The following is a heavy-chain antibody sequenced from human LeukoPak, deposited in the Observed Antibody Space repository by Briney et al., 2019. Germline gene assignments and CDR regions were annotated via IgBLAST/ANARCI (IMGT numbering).Heavy chain of an antibody. CDR1: VYTFTDYY. CDR2: ISPSSGGT. V-gene: IGHV1-2*02. Sequence: ASVKVSCKASVYTFTDYYVYWVRQAPGPGLEWMGWISPSSGGTNYAQKFQGRVTMTRDTSISTAYMELSSLRSDDTAVYYCARGWGFVSIDYWGQGTLVTVSS. D-gene: IGHD7-27*01. J-gene: IGHJ4*02. CDR3: ARGWGFVSIDY.